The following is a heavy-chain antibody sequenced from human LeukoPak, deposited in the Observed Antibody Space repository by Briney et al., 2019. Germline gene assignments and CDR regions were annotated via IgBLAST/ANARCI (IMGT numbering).Heavy chain of an antibody. Sequence: GGSLRLSCVACGFIVSSYYMTWVRQAPGKGLEGVSVIYRGGSTYYADSVKGRVAISRDNSKNTVFLQMSSVRAEDTAVYYCARSYSNHLFGMDVWGQGTTVTVTS. V-gene: IGHV3-66*01. CDR3: ARSYSNHLFGMDV. J-gene: IGHJ6*02. CDR1: GFIVSSYY. CDR2: IYRGGST. D-gene: IGHD4-11*01.